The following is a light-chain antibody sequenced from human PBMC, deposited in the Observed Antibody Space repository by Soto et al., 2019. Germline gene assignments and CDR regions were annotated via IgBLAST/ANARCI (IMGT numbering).Light chain of an antibody. CDR1: QYINTY. CDR2: AAS. CDR3: QQSYSVPLT. V-gene: IGKV1-39*01. Sequence: DIQMTQSPSSLSASVGDTVSITCRASQYINTYLNWYQQKPEKAPKLLIHAASSLQSGVPSRFSGSGSGTDFTLTITNLQPEDFASYDCQQSYSVPLTFGQGTRLEIK. J-gene: IGKJ5*01.